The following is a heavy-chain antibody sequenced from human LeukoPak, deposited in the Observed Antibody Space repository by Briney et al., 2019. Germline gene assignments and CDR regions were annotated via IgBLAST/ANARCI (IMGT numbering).Heavy chain of an antibody. CDR2: IYYTGKN. CDR1: GGSINSHY. J-gene: IGHJ4*02. D-gene: IGHD6-19*01. Sequence: SETLSLTCAVSGGSINSHYWGWIRQPPGKGLQWIGDIYYTGKNNYNPSLKSRVTISLDTSKDHLSLNLTSVVAADTAIYYCVRRDTGWNYFDYWGQGVLVTVSS. CDR3: VRRDTGWNYFDY. V-gene: IGHV4-59*08.